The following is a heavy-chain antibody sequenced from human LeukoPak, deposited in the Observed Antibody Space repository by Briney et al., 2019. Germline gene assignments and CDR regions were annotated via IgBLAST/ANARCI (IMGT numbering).Heavy chain of an antibody. J-gene: IGHJ3*02. CDR3: ARHRSGYEEDAFDM. CDR1: GYFFTTYW. CDR2: IFPGDSDT. Sequence: GESLKISCKASGYFFTTYWIGWVRQMPGKGLEWMGIIFPGDSDTKYSPSFQGQVTISADETTSTTYLHWSSLKASDTAIYYCARHRSGYEEDAFDMWGQGTMVTVSS. V-gene: IGHV5-51*01. D-gene: IGHD5-12*01.